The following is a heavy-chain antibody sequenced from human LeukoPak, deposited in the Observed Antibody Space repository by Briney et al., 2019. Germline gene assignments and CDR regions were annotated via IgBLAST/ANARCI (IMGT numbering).Heavy chain of an antibody. V-gene: IGHV4-59*12. CDR2: IFYSGTT. CDR3: ARGKERLGNWFDP. CDR1: GGSISSYY. J-gene: IGHJ5*02. Sequence: SETLSLTCTVSGGSISSYYWSWIRQPPGKGLEWIGFIFYSGTTNYNPSLKSRVTISVDTSKNQFSLKLSSVTAADTAVYYCARGKERLGNWFDPWGQGTLVTVSS. D-gene: IGHD1-1*01.